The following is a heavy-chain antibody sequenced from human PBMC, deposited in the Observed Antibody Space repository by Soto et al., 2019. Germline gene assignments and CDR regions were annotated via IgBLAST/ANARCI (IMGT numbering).Heavy chain of an antibody. CDR1: GYTFTSYG. V-gene: IGHV1-3*01. Sequence: GASVKVSCKASGYTFTSYGIHWVRQAPGQRREWMGWINAANGDTKYSPKFQGRVTITRDTSASTAYMGLSSLRSEDTAVYYCVRRHVSATGIDWFDPWGQGTLVTVSS. CDR2: INAANGDT. J-gene: IGHJ5*02. D-gene: IGHD6-13*01. CDR3: VRRHVSATGIDWFDP.